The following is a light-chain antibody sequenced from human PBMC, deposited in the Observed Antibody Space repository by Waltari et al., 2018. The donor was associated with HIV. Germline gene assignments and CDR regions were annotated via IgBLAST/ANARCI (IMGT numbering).Light chain of an antibody. CDR1: QSVLHSSNRNNY. CDR2: WAS. CDR3: QQYFSNPRT. V-gene: IGKV4-1*01. J-gene: IGKJ1*01. Sequence: DIVMTQSPDSLVVSLGEWATINCKSSQSVLHSSNRNNYLAWYQQKPGQPPKLLIYWASSRGSGVPDRCSCSGSGTDFTLTISSLQAEDVAVYYCQQYFSNPRTFGQGTKVEIK.